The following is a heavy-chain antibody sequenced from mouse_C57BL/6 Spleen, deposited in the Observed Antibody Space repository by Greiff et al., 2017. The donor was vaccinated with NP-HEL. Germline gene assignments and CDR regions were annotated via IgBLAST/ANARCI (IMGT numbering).Heavy chain of an antibody. V-gene: IGHV6-3*01. CDR1: GFTFSNYW. J-gene: IGHJ3*01. CDR2: ISLNSDNYAT. D-gene: IGHD2-4*01. CDR3: KGRRLRLGAGFAY. Sequence: EVNLVESGGGLVQPGGSMKLSCVASGFTFSNYWMNWVRQSPEKGLEWVAQISLNSDNYATHYAESVKGRFTISRDDSKSSVYTQMNNLRAEDTGIYYCKGRRLRLGAGFAYWGQGTLVTVSA.